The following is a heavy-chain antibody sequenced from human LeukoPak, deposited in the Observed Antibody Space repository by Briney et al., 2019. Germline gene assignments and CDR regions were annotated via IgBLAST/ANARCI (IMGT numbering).Heavy chain of an antibody. CDR3: ARQEAPSSGWPEGRFDP. J-gene: IGHJ5*02. D-gene: IGHD6-19*01. V-gene: IGHV4-59*08. CDR2: IYYSGST. CDR1: GGSISSYY. Sequence: SETLSLTCTVSGGSISSYYWSWIRQPPGKGLEWIGYIYYSGSTNYNPSLKSRVTISVDTSKNQFSLKLSSVTAADTAVYYCARQEAPSSGWPEGRFDPWGQGTLVTVSS.